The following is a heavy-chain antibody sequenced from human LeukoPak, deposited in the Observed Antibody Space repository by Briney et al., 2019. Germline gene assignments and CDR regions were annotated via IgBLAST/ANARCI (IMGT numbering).Heavy chain of an antibody. J-gene: IGHJ4*02. CDR1: GGSFSGYY. CDR2: INHSGST. CDR3: ARSRAAAGDDY. D-gene: IGHD6-13*01. Sequence: SETLSLTCAVYGGSFSGYYWSWIRQPPGKGLEWIGEINHSGSTNYNPSLKSRVTISVDTSKNQFSLKLSSVTAADTAVYYCARSRAAAGDDYWGQGTLVTVSS. V-gene: IGHV4-34*01.